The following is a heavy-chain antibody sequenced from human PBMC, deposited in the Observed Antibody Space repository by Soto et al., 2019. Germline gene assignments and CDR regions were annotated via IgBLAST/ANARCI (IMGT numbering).Heavy chain of an antibody. CDR1: GYTFTGYY. Sequence: QVQLVQSGAEVKKPGASVKVSCKASGYTFTGYYMHWVRQAPGQGLEWMGWINPNSGGTNYAQKFQGRVTMTRDTSMSTAYMELSRLRSDDTAVYYCARDFGPHMIVVGTTVWFDPWGQGTLVTVSS. J-gene: IGHJ5*02. D-gene: IGHD3-22*01. CDR3: ARDFGPHMIVVGTTVWFDP. V-gene: IGHV1-2*02. CDR2: INPNSGGT.